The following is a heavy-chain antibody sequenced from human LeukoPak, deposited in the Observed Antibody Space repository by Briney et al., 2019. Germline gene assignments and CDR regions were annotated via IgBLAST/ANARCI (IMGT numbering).Heavy chain of an antibody. CDR3: ARGGLYGYDVFDY. D-gene: IGHD5-12*01. CDR2: ISGRGRTM. J-gene: IGHJ4*02. Sequence: PGGSLRLSCAASGFNFSSYEMNWVRQAPGKGLEWVSYISGRGRTMSYADSVKGRFTIYRDNAKNSLYLQMNSLRVEDTAVYHCARGGLYGYDVFDYWGQGTLVTVSS. V-gene: IGHV3-48*03. CDR1: GFNFSSYE.